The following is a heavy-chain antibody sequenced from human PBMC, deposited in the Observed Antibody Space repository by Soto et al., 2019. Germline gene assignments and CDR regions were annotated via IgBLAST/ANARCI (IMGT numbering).Heavy chain of an antibody. V-gene: IGHV3-9*01. Sequence: EIQLVESGGGLVQPGGSRRLSCTASGFTFDDYTMYWVRQAPGKGLEWVSGITWNSDKIDYAESVKGRFSISRDNAKNSLYLQMDSLTTADTATYYCAKSLGNVAYSAYRPMDSWGKGTLVTVSS. CDR3: AKSLGNVAYSAYRPMDS. D-gene: IGHD4-4*01. J-gene: IGHJ5*01. CDR1: GFTFDDYT. CDR2: ITWNSDKI.